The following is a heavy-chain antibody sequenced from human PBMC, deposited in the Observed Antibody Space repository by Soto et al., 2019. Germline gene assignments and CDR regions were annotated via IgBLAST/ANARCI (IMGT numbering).Heavy chain of an antibody. V-gene: IGHV3-23*01. J-gene: IGHJ4*02. CDR3: AKAYFVWSSEQPYYFDY. CDR2: ISGSGGRA. CDR1: GFTFSNYA. Sequence: EVQLLDSGGGLVQPGGSLRLSCEASGFTFSNYAMTWVRQGPGKGLEWVSGISGSGGRAYYADSVKGRFTISRVNSKSTLYLQMNSLGAEDTAVYYCAKAYFVWSSEQPYYFDYWGQGTLVTVSS. D-gene: IGHD3-16*01.